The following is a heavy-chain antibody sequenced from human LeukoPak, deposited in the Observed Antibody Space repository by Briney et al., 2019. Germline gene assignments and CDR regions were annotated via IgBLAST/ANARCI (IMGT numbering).Heavy chain of an antibody. D-gene: IGHD5-18*01. CDR1: GYTFSSYT. Sequence: AAVKVSCKTSGYTFSSYTITWVRQAPGQGLQWMGWINTNTGNPTYAQGFTGRYVFSLDTSVSTEYLQSSGLTGDDPAVYFCGRDPRLGIRGYTYGYIEYGGQETLVTVST. CDR3: GRDPRLGIRGYTYGYIEY. J-gene: IGHJ4*02. CDR2: INTNTGNP. V-gene: IGHV7-4-1*02.